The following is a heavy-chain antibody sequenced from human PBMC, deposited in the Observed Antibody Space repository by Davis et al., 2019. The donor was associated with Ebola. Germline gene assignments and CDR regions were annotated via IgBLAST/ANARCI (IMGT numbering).Heavy chain of an antibody. Sequence: GGSLRLSCAASGFNFDDFAIHWVRQAPGKALEWVSRITWNRGNTAYADSVKGRFTVSRDNAKNSVYLQMDSLKPEDTALYYCRLEVVMGGSTRGQYFDRWGHGTLVIVSS. D-gene: IGHD1-26*01. CDR3: RLEVVMGGSTRGQYFDR. CDR1: GFNFDDFA. V-gene: IGHV3-9*01. J-gene: IGHJ4*01. CDR2: ITWNRGNT.